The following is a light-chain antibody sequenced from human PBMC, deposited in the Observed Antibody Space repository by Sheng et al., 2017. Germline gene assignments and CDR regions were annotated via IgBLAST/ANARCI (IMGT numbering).Light chain of an antibody. Sequence: EIVLTQSPATLSLSPGETATLSCRASQNINRYVAWYQQKPGQTPRLLIYGASTRATGIPARFSGSGSGSEFTLTISSLQPEDFATYYCLQHNTYPVTFGQGTRLEIK. CDR3: LQHNTYPVT. CDR1: QNINRY. CDR2: GAS. J-gene: IGKJ5*01. V-gene: IGKV3-15*01.